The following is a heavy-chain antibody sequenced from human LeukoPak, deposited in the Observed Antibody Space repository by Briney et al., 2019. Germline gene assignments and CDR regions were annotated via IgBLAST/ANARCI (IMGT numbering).Heavy chain of an antibody. V-gene: IGHV3-30*03. CDR1: GFTFSSYG. Sequence: GGSLRLSCAASGFTFSSYGMHWVRQAPGKGLEWVAVISYDGSNKYYADSVKGRFTISRDNSKNTLYLQMNSLRAEDTAVYYCAREMLAAVAAQSWGQGTLVTVSS. CDR2: ISYDGSNK. CDR3: AREMLAAVAAQS. J-gene: IGHJ5*02. D-gene: IGHD6-19*01.